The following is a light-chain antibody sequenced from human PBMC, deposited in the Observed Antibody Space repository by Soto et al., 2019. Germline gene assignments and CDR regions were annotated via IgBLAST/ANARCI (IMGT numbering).Light chain of an antibody. CDR1: QSVSSNY. CDR2: GAS. Sequence: EIVLTQSPGTLSLSPGERATLSCRASQSVSSNYLAWYQQRPGQAPRVLIYGASSRATGIPDRFSGSGSGTDFTLTISRLEPEVFAVYFCHHYGNSPPNTFGQGTKVEIK. CDR3: HHYGNSPPNT. J-gene: IGKJ2*01. V-gene: IGKV3-20*01.